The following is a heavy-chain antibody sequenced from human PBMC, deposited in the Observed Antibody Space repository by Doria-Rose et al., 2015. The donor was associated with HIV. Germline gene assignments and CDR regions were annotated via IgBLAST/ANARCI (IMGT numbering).Heavy chain of an antibody. J-gene: IGHJ4*02. V-gene: IGHV2-26*01. D-gene: IGHD6-13*01. CDR3: ARIKSSRWYHKYYLDF. CDR1: GVSLSSPGMG. CDR2: IFSDDER. Sequence: QESGPVLVKPTETLTLTCTVSGVSLSSPGMGVSWIRQPPGKALAWLANIFSDDERSYKTSLKSRLTISRGTSKSQVVLTMTDMDPVDTATYYCARIKSSRWYHKYYLDFWGQGTLVIVSA.